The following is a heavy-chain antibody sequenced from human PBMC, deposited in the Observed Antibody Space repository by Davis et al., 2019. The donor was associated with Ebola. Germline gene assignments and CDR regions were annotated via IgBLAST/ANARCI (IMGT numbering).Heavy chain of an antibody. Sequence: PGGSLRLSCAASGFIFSRYGMSWVRQAPGKGLEWVSAISGSGRNTYYADSVKGRFTISRDNSKDTLYLQLNSLRGDDTAVYYCARSRGEELGNGWYFALWGRGTPVTVSS. J-gene: IGHJ2*01. CDR3: ARSRGEELGNGWYFAL. CDR2: ISGSGRNT. D-gene: IGHD7-27*01. CDR1: GFIFSRYG. V-gene: IGHV3-23*01.